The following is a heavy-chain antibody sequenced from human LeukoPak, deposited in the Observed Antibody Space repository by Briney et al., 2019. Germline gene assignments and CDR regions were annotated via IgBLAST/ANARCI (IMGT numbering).Heavy chain of an antibody. V-gene: IGHV4-4*07. CDR1: GGSISSYY. Sequence: PSETLSLTCTVSGGSISSYYWTWIRQPAGKGLEWIGRFYSTGSTNYNPSLKSRVTMSVDTSKNQFSLKLSSVTAADTAVYYCARDQYSGSLDYWGQGTLATVSS. D-gene: IGHD1-26*01. CDR3: ARDQYSGSLDY. CDR2: FYSTGST. J-gene: IGHJ4*02.